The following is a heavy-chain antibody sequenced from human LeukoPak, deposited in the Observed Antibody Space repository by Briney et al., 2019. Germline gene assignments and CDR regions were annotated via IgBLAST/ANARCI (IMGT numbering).Heavy chain of an antibody. V-gene: IGHV4-59*01. Sequence: SETLPLTCTVSGVSISSSYWSWVRQPPGKGLEWVGYIDNSGSNNYNPSLKSRVTISLDTPKRQFSLKLSSVTAADTAVYYCARAPLYSGGSGWSIYYFYAMDVWGQGTTVTVSS. D-gene: IGHD6-19*01. CDR2: IDNSGSN. CDR3: ARAPLYSGGSGWSIYYFYAMDV. J-gene: IGHJ6*02. CDR1: GVSISSSY.